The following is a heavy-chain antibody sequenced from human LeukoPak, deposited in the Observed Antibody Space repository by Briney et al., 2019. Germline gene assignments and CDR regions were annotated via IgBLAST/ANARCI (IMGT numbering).Heavy chain of an antibody. D-gene: IGHD3-10*01. CDR1: GGSISSYY. Sequence: PSGTLSLTCTVSGGSISSYYWSWIRRPPGKGLEWLGYIYYSGSTNYNPSLKSRVTISVDTSKNQFSLKLSSVTAADTAVYYCAREWATMVRGVTVRYFDYWGQGTLVTVSS. V-gene: IGHV4-59*01. J-gene: IGHJ4*02. CDR3: AREWATMVRGVTVRYFDY. CDR2: IYYSGST.